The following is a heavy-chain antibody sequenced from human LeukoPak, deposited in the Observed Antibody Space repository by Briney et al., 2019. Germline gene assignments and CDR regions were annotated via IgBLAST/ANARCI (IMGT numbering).Heavy chain of an antibody. CDR1: GFTFSSYW. CDR2: IKQDGSEK. V-gene: IGHV3-7*01. J-gene: IGHJ4*02. D-gene: IGHD6-19*01. Sequence: GGSLRLSCAASGFTFSSYWVSWVRQAPGKGLEWVANIKQDGSEKYYVDSVKGRFTISRDNAKNSLYLQMNSLRAEDTAVYYCAYRQWLDSWGQGTLVTVSS. CDR3: AYRQWLDS.